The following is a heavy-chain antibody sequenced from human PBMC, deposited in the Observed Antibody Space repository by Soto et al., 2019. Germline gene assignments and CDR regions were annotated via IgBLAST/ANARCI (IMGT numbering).Heavy chain of an antibody. CDR3: ARNSHTAMVTVVDY. CDR1: GFTFSDYY. CDR2: ISSSSSYT. J-gene: IGHJ4*02. D-gene: IGHD5-18*01. V-gene: IGHV3-11*06. Sequence: QVQLVESGGGLVKPGGSLRLSCAASGFTFSDYYMSWIRQAPGKGLEWVSYISSSSSYTNYADSVKGRFTISRDNAKNARYLQMNSLIAEDTAVYYCARNSHTAMVTVVDYWCQGTLVTVSS.